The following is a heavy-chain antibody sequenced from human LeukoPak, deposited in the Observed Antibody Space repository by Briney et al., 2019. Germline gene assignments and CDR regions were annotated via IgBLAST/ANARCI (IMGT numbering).Heavy chain of an antibody. CDR1: GFTFSSYG. CDR3: AKSRYGGNYQGCAFDI. D-gene: IGHD4/OR15-4a*01. CDR2: IWYDGSNK. J-gene: IGHJ3*02. V-gene: IGHV3-33*06. Sequence: GGSLRLSCAASGFTFSSYGMHWVRQAPGKGLEWVAVIWYDGSNKYYADSVKGRFTISRDNSKNTLYLQMNSLRAEDTAVYYCAKSRYGGNYQGCAFDIWGQGTMVTVSS.